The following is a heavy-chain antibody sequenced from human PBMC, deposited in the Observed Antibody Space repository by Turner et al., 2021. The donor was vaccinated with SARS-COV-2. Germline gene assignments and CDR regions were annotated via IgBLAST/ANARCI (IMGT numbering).Heavy chain of an antibody. D-gene: IGHD3-22*01. CDR2: INSGSSYI. Sequence: EVQLVESGGGLVKPGGSLRLSCAASGFTFSSYTMNWVRQAPGKGLEWVSSINSGSSYIYFADSVKGRFTISRDNAKNSLYLQMNSLRAEDTAVYYCARARWHYYDSSGYYPDAFDIWGQGTMVTVSS. CDR1: GFTFSSYT. V-gene: IGHV3-21*01. CDR3: ARARWHYYDSSGYYPDAFDI. J-gene: IGHJ3*02.